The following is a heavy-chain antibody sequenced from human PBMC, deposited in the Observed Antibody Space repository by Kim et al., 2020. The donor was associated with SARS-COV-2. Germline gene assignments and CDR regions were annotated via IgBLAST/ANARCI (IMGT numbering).Heavy chain of an antibody. J-gene: IGHJ6*01. D-gene: IGHD5-12*01. V-gene: IGHV1-58*01. CDR1: GFTFTSSA. CDR2: IVVCSGNT. Sequence: SVKVSCKASGFTFTSSAVQWVRQARGRRLEWIGWIVVCSGNTNYAQKFQERVTITRDMSTSTAYMELSSLRSDDTAVFYFSADPLHSGYVPFSFCMYVW. CDR3: SADPLHSGYVPFSFCMYV.